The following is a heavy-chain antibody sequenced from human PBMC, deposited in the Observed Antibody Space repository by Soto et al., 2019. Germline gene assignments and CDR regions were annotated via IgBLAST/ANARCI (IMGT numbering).Heavy chain of an antibody. CDR2: ISAYNGNT. V-gene: IGHV1-18*01. CDR1: GYTFTSYG. Sequence: QVQLVQSGAEVKKPGASVKVSCKASGYTFTSYGISWVRQAPGQGLEWMGWISAYNGNTNYAQKFQGRVTITADESTSTAYMELSSLRSEDTAVYYCARSLDVDTAMDLDYWGQGTLVTVSS. D-gene: IGHD5-18*01. J-gene: IGHJ4*02. CDR3: ARSLDVDTAMDLDY.